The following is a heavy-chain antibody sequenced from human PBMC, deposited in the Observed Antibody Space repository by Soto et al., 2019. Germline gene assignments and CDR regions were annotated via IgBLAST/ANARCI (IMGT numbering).Heavy chain of an antibody. CDR3: AKEGETTPAIWGFFDY. D-gene: IGHD3-16*01. CDR2: MSGSGDST. V-gene: IGHV3-23*01. Sequence: GALRLSCAASGFTFSSYAMTWVRQAPGKGLEWVSAMSGSGDSTYYADSVKGRFTISRDNSKNTLYLQMNSLRAEDTAVYYCAKEGETTPAIWGFFDYCGQGTLVTVSS. J-gene: IGHJ4*02. CDR1: GFTFSSYA.